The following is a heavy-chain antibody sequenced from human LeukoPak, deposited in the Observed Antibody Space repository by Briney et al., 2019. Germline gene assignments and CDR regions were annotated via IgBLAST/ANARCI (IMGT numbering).Heavy chain of an antibody. J-gene: IGHJ5*02. CDR2: INHSGST. D-gene: IGHD2-8*01. CDR1: GGSFSGYY. V-gene: IGHV4-34*01. CDR3: ARGPSRMVYAKTKNWFDP. Sequence: PSETLFLTCAVYGGSFSGYYWSWIRQPPGKGLEWIGEINHSGSTNYNPSLKSRVTISVDTSKNQFSLKLSSVTAADTAVYYCARGPSRMVYAKTKNWFDPWGQGTLVTVSS.